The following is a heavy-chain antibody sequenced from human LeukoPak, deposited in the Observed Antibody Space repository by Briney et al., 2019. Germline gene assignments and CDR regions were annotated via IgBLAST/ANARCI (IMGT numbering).Heavy chain of an antibody. V-gene: IGHV4-4*07. Sequence: SETLSLTCTVSGGSISSYYWSWIRQPAGKGLEWVGRIYISGSTNYNPSLKSRVTMSLDRFKNQFSLKLSSVTAADTAVYYCARDLYDSSGYTENWFDPWGQGTLVTVSS. CDR2: IYISGST. CDR3: ARDLYDSSGYTENWFDP. D-gene: IGHD3-22*01. CDR1: GGSISSYY. J-gene: IGHJ5*02.